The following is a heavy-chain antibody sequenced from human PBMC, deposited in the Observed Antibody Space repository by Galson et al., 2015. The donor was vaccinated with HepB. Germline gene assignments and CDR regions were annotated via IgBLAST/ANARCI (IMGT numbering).Heavy chain of an antibody. J-gene: IGHJ4*02. Sequence: VKVSCKASGYTFTSYGISWVRQAPGQGLEWMGWISAYNGNTNYAQKLQGRVTMTTDTSTSTAYMELRSLRSDDTAVYYCARDLRIAVAGGSFGYWGQGTLVTVSS. CDR1: GYTFTSYG. CDR2: ISAYNGNT. D-gene: IGHD6-19*01. CDR3: ARDLRIAVAGGSFGY. V-gene: IGHV1-18*01.